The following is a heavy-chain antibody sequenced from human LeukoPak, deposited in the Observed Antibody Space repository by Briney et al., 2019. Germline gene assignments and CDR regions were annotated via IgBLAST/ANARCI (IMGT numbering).Heavy chain of an antibody. J-gene: IGHJ4*02. CDR1: GFTFRNYV. D-gene: IGHD1-14*01. V-gene: IGHV3-30*18. CDR2: TSSDLNVK. Sequence: GGSLRLSCAASGFTFRNYVIHWVRQAPGKGLEWVAVTSSDLNVKLYADSVKGRFTISKDNSKNTVYLQMNSLRAEDTAVYYCAKDSSNSQGITLDYWGQGTPVTVSS. CDR3: AKDSSNSQGITLDY.